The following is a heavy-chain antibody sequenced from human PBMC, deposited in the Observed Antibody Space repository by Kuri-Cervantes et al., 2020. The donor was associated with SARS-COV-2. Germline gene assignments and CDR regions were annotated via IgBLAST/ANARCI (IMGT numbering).Heavy chain of an antibody. Sequence: SVKVSCKASGYTFTSYDINWVRQATGQGLEWMGGIIPILGIANYAQKFQGRVTITADKSTSTAYMELSSLRSEDTAVYYCARDLWCSGGSCYFENYWGQGTLVTVSS. CDR1: GYTFTSYD. J-gene: IGHJ4*02. CDR2: IIPILGIA. D-gene: IGHD2-15*01. CDR3: ARDLWCSGGSCYFENY. V-gene: IGHV1-69*10.